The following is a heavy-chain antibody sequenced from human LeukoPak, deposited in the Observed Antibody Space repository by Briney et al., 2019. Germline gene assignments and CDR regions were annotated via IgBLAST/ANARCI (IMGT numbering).Heavy chain of an antibody. CDR3: ARGSARLYYYDSSGYYCGYDY. Sequence: SETLYVTCAVYGGSFSGYYWSWIRQPPGKGLEWIGEINHSGSTNYNPSLKSRVTISVGTSKNQFSLKLSSVTAADTAVYYCARGSARLYYYDSSGYYCGYDYWGQGTLVTVSS. CDR2: INHSGST. D-gene: IGHD3-22*01. CDR1: GGSFSGYY. V-gene: IGHV4-34*01. J-gene: IGHJ4*02.